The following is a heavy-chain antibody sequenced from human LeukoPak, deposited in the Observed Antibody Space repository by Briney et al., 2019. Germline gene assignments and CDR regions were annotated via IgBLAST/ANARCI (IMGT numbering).Heavy chain of an antibody. CDR3: AKNGLGAVVKTD. D-gene: IGHD3-22*01. V-gene: IGHV7-4-1*02. Sequence: GASVTVSFKASGYTFTIYAMNWVRQAPGQGLEWMGWINANTGNPTYAQGFTGRIVFSLDTSVSTAYLQISSLKAEDSAVYYCAKNGLGAVVKTDWGQGTLVTVSS. CDR2: INANTGNP. CDR1: GYTFTIYA. J-gene: IGHJ4*02.